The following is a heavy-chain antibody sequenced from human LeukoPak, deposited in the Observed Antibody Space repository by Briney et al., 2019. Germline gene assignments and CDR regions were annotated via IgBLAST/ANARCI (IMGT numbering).Heavy chain of an antibody. D-gene: IGHD5-24*01. CDR1: GYTFTSYA. CDR3: ARERMDPTRNWFDP. V-gene: IGHV1-3*01. CDR2: INAGNGNT. J-gene: IGHJ5*02. Sequence: ASVKVSCKASGYTFTSYAMHWVRQAPGQRLEWMEWINAGNGNTKYSQKFQGRVTITRDTSASTAYMELSSLRSEDTAVYYCARERMDPTRNWFDPWGQGTLVTVSS.